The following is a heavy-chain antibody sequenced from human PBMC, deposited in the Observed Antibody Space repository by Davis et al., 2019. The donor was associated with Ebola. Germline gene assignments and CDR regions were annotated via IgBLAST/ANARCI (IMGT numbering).Heavy chain of an antibody. CDR2: INQDGSEK. D-gene: IGHD6-25*01. Sequence: PGGSLRLSCAASGFTFSTYWMTWVRQAPGKGLEWVANINQDGSEKYYLDSVKGRFTISRDNAKNSLYLQMNSLRDVDTAMYYCARVRRRPTYYFDYWGQGTLVTVSS. CDR1: GFTFSTYW. J-gene: IGHJ4*02. V-gene: IGHV3-7*01. CDR3: ARVRRRPTYYFDY.